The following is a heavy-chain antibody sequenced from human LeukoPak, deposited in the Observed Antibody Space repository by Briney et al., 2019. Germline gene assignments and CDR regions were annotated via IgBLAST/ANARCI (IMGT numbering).Heavy chain of an antibody. Sequence: SGTLSLTCAVSGGPISSSNWWSWVRQPPGKGLEWIGEIYHSGSTNYNPSLKSRVTISVDTSKNQFSLKLSSVTAADTAVYYCATPWGSGSYSFDYWGQGTLVTVSS. CDR3: ATPWGSGSYSFDY. D-gene: IGHD1-26*01. CDR2: IYHSGST. J-gene: IGHJ4*02. V-gene: IGHV4-4*02. CDR1: GGPISSSNW.